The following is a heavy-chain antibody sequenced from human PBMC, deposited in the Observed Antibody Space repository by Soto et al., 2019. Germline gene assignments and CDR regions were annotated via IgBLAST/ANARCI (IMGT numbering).Heavy chain of an antibody. CDR2: IYYSGST. V-gene: IGHV4-61*01. CDR3: ARDTKDDGYSGYVSFPA. J-gene: IGHJ5*02. D-gene: IGHD5-12*01. Sequence: PSETLSLTCTVSGGSVSSGSYYWSWIRQPPGKGLEWIGYIYYSGSTNYNPSLKSRVTISVDTSKNQFSLKLSSVTAADTAVYYCARDTKDDGYSGYVSFPAWGQGTLVTVSS. CDR1: GGSVSSGSYY.